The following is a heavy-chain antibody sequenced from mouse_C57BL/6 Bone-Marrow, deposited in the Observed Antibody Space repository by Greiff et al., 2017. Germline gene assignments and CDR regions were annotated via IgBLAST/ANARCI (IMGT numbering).Heavy chain of an antibody. V-gene: IGHV5-16*01. CDR3: ARDPFYNGYYDWYFDV. CDR2: INYDGSST. Sequence: EVQLVESEGGLVQPGSSMKLSCTASGFTFSDYYMAWVRQVPEKGLEWVANINYDGSSTYYLDTLKSRFIISRDNAKNILYLQMGSLKSEDTATYYCARDPFYNGYYDWYFDVWGTGTTVTVSS. CDR1: GFTFSDYY. D-gene: IGHD2-3*01. J-gene: IGHJ1*03.